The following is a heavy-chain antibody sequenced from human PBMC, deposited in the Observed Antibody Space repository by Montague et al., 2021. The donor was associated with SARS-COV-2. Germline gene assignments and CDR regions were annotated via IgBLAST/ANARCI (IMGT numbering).Heavy chain of an antibody. CDR1: GGSITNNIDY. D-gene: IGHD3-22*01. CDR3: ARLKRYFDSSGSPSAFDF. CDR2: IYYTGNT. V-gene: IGHV4-39*02. Sequence: SETLSLTCTVSGGSITNNIDYWAWIRQPPGKGLEWIGSIYYTGNTYYNPSPKSRVTISVVTSKNHFTLKLSSVTAAETAVYYCARLKRYFDSSGSPSAFDFWGQGKKVTVSS. J-gene: IGHJ3*01.